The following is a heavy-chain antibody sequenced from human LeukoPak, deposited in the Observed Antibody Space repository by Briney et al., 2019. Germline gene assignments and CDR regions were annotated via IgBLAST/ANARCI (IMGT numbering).Heavy chain of an antibody. CDR2: IKQDGSEK. CDR1: GFTFSSYW. CDR3: AKDRCSNGIGCYYYYMDV. D-gene: IGHD2-8*01. Sequence: GGSLRLSCAASGFTFSSYWMSWVRQAPGKGLEWVANIKQDGSEKYYVDSVKGRFTISRDNAKNSLYLQMNSLRADDTAVYYCAKDRCSNGIGCYYYYMDVWGKGTTVTISS. J-gene: IGHJ6*03. V-gene: IGHV3-7*03.